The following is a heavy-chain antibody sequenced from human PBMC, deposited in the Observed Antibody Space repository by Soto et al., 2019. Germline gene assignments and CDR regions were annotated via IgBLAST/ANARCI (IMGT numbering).Heavy chain of an antibody. J-gene: IGHJ3*02. CDR1: GASINTGGYY. Sequence: PSETLSLTCNVSGASINTGGYYWSWIRQHPGKGLEWIGFVYYSGSTYHNPSLKSRVTISVDTSKNQFSLKLSSVTAADTAVYYCATHAKVATSLANAFDIWGQGTMVTVSS. CDR2: VYYSGST. D-gene: IGHD5-12*01. V-gene: IGHV4-31*02. CDR3: ATHAKVATSLANAFDI.